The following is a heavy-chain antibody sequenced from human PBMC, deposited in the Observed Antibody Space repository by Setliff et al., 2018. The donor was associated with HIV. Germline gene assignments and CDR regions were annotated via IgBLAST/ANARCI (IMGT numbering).Heavy chain of an antibody. D-gene: IGHD5-12*01. V-gene: IGHV2-5*02. Sequence: SGPTLVNPTQTLTLTCTFSGFTLTTSGVGVGWIRQPPGMALEWLALIYWDDDKRYNPSLKSRLTITKDTSKNQVILTMTNMDPLEAGTYYCAHRLATMIDGDAFDIWGQGTMVTVSS. CDR1: GFTLTTSGVG. J-gene: IGHJ3*02. CDR2: IYWDDDK. CDR3: AHRLATMIDGDAFDI.